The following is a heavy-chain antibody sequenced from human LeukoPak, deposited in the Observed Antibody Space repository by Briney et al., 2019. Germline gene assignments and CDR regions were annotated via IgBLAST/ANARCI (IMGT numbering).Heavy chain of an antibody. CDR2: INPNSGGT. CDR1: GYTFTGYY. D-gene: IGHD2-15*01. V-gene: IGHV1-2*04. CDR3: ARQGYCSGGSCFTYFDY. Sequence: ASVKVSCKASGYTFTGYYMHWVRQAPGQGLEWMGWINPNSGGTNYAQKFQGWVTMTRDTSISTAYMELSRLRSDDTAVYYCARQGYCSGGSCFTYFDYWGQGTLSPSPQ. J-gene: IGHJ4*02.